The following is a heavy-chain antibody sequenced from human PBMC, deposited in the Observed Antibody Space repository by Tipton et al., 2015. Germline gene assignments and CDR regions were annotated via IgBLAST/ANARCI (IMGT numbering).Heavy chain of an antibody. CDR3: VRNLYDNSDYYPYPPFDS. CDR1: GYTFTNYF. CDR2: INPSGGST. V-gene: IGHV1-46*01. J-gene: IGHJ4*02. Sequence: QVQLVQSGPEVKKPGASVKVSCKASGYTFTNYFMHWVRQAPGEGLEWMGIINPSGGSTSYAQKFQGRVTMTRDTPTSTVYMELSSLRSEDTAVYYCVRNLYDNSDYYPYPPFDSWGQGTLVTVSS. D-gene: IGHD3-22*01.